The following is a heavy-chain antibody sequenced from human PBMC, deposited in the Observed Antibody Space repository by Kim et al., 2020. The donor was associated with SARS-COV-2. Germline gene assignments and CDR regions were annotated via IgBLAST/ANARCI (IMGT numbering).Heavy chain of an antibody. D-gene: IGHD5-12*01. Sequence: GGSLRLSCAASGFTFGDYAMHWVRQAPGKGLEWVSGISWNRGSICYADSVKGRFTISRDNAKNPLYLQMNSLRAEDTALYYCAKDSSGGGIVATIWGQGAPGTVSS. CDR3: AKDSSGGGIVATI. J-gene: IGHJ6*02. CDR1: GFTFGDYA. CDR2: ISWNRGSI. V-gene: IGHV3-9*01.